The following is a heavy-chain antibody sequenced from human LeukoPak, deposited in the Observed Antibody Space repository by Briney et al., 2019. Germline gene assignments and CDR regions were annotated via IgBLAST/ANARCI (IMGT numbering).Heavy chain of an antibody. D-gene: IGHD3-22*01. V-gene: IGHV4-34*01. CDR1: GGSFSGYY. J-gene: IGHJ4*02. CDR2: INHSGST. Sequence: SETLSLTCAVYGGSFSGYYWSWIRQPPGKGLEWIGVINHSGSTNYNPSLKSRVTISVDTSKNQFSLKLSSVTAADTAVYYCARVSYHYDSSGYYPTRDFDYWGQGTLVTVSS. CDR3: ARVSYHYDSSGYYPTRDFDY.